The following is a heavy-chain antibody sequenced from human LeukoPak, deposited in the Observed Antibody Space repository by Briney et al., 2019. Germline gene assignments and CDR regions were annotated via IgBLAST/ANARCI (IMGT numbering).Heavy chain of an antibody. CDR1: GFTFHNYA. J-gene: IGHJ4*01. CDR3: ASGDSSSWFSFGY. V-gene: IGHV3-23*01. CDR2: FADGTGGT. D-gene: IGHD6-13*01. Sequence: GGSLRLSCTVSGFTFHNYAMNWVRQPPGKGLEWVSVFADGTGGTHYADPVKGRFTISRDNSKNTLYLQMESLRVEDTATYYCASGDSSSWFSFGYWGHGTLVTVSS.